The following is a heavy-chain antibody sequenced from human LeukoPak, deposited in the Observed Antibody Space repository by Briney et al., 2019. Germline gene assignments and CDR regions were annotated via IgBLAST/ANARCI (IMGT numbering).Heavy chain of an antibody. Sequence: GGSLRLSCAASGFTFSNYWMIWVPQAPGKGQEWVGNIKQDGSEKRYADSVRGRFTISRDNAQTSLYLQMNSLRAEDTAVYYCARASDPWLQLTWGQGTLVTVSS. D-gene: IGHD5-24*01. J-gene: IGHJ5*02. CDR2: IKQDGSEK. CDR3: ARASDPWLQLT. V-gene: IGHV3-7*05. CDR1: GFTFSNYW.